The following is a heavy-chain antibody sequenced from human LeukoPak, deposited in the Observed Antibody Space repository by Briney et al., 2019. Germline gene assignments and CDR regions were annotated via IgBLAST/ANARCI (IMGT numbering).Heavy chain of an antibody. V-gene: IGHV3-7*03. CDR1: GFTLSSYW. D-gene: IGHD2-2*01. CDR2: IKQDGSEK. Sequence: GGSLRLSCAASGFTLSSYWMNWVRQAPGKGLEWVANIKQDGSEKYYVDSVKGRFTISRDNSKNTLYLQMNSLRAEDTAVYYCAKSVVPAAYRYYFGYWGQGTLVTVSS. CDR3: AKSVVPAAYRYYFGY. J-gene: IGHJ4*02.